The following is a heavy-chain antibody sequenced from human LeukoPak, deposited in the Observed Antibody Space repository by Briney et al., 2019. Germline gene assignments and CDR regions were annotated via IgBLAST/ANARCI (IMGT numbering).Heavy chain of an antibody. Sequence: GGSLRLSCAASGFXFSNYVINWVRQAPGKGLEWVSGISGSGARTYYADSVKGRFTISRDNSKNTLYLQMNSLRAEDTAVYYCARFKGGYNRFDSWGQGTLVTVSS. CDR1: GFXFSNYV. CDR3: ARFKGGYNRFDS. J-gene: IGHJ4*02. V-gene: IGHV3-23*01. D-gene: IGHD1-1*01. CDR2: ISGSGART.